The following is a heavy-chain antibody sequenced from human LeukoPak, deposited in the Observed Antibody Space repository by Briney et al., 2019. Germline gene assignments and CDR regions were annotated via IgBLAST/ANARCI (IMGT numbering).Heavy chain of an antibody. CDR3: ARGDYYDSSGYGPVMGDI. J-gene: IGHJ3*02. V-gene: IGHV4-59*08. D-gene: IGHD3-22*01. Sequence: PSETLPLTCTVSGGSISSYYWSWIRQPPGKGLEWIGYIYYSGSTNYNPSLKSRVTISVDTSKNQFSLKLSSVTAADTAVYYCARGDYYDSSGYGPVMGDIWGQGTMVTVSS. CDR1: GGSISSYY. CDR2: IYYSGST.